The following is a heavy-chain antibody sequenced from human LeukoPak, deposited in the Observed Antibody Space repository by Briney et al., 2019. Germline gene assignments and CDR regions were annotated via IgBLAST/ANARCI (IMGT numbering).Heavy chain of an antibody. J-gene: IGHJ2*01. CDR1: GYMFTDHY. Sequence: ASVKVSCTPSGYMFTDHYMHWVRQAPGQGLEWMGWINPNSGGTNYAQKFQGRVTMTRDTSISTAYMELSSLRSDDTAVYYCARVTEHTAMVHWYFDLWGRGTLVTV. CDR2: INPNSGGT. V-gene: IGHV1-2*02. CDR3: ARVTEHTAMVHWYFDL. D-gene: IGHD5-18*01.